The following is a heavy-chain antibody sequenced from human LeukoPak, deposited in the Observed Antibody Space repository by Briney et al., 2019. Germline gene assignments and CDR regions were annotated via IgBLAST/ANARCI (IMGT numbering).Heavy chain of an antibody. CDR3: ARLEIAVTGYTFDF. CDR2: INYSGAT. V-gene: IGHV4-39*01. CDR1: GGSFSSSNYL. Sequence: SETLSLTCTVSGGSFSSSNYLWVWVRQPPGKGLEWIGSINYSGATYYNSSLKSRVTISVDTSKNQFSLKVNSVTAADTAVYYCARLEIAVTGYTFDFWGQGTLVTVSS. D-gene: IGHD6-19*01. J-gene: IGHJ4*02.